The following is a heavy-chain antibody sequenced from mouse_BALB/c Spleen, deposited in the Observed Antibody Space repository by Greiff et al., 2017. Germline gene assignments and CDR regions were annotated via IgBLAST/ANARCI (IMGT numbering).Heavy chain of an antibody. V-gene: IGHV5-4*02. Sequence: EVKLVESGGGLVKPGGSLKLSCAASGFTFSDYYMSWVRQTPEKRLEWVATISDGGSYTYYPDSVKGRFTISRDNAKNNLYLQMSSLKSEDTAMYYCAREGFAAAYWGQGTLVTVSA. CDR3: AREGFAAAY. CDR2: ISDGGSYT. J-gene: IGHJ3*01. CDR1: GFTFSDYY.